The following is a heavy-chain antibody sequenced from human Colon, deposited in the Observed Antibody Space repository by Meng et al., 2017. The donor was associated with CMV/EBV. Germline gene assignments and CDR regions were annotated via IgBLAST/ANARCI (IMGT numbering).Heavy chain of an antibody. CDR2: INSDGSST. V-gene: IGHV3-74*01. Sequence: GGSLRLSCAASGFTFRNYWMYWVRQVPGKGLTWVSHINSDGSSTTYADSVKGRFTISRDNAKSTLYLQMTSLRAEDSAVYYCARDRISMVRGENWFDPWGQGTLVTVSS. D-gene: IGHD3-10*01. J-gene: IGHJ5*02. CDR1: GFTFRNYW. CDR3: ARDRISMVRGENWFDP.